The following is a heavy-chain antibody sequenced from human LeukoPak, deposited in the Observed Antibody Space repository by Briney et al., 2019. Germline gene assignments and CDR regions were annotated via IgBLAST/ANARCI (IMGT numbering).Heavy chain of an antibody. Sequence: SETLSLTCTVSGGSISSSSYYWGWIRQPPGKGLEWIGSIYYSGSTYYNPSLKSRVTISVDTSKNQFSLKLSSVTAADTAVYYCARHERGITMVRGAPGINYYYYTDVWGKGTTVTISS. CDR1: GGSISSSSYY. CDR3: ARHERGITMVRGAPGINYYYYTDV. CDR2: IYYSGST. V-gene: IGHV4-39*01. J-gene: IGHJ6*03. D-gene: IGHD3-10*01.